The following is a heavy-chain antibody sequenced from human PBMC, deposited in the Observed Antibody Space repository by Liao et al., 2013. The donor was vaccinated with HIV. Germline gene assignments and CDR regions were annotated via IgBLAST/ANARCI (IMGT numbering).Heavy chain of an antibody. D-gene: IGHD3-3*01. Sequence: QVQLQESGPGLVKPSETLSLTCTVSGDSISNYYWSWIRQPAGKGLEWIGRIYASGSTNYNPSLKSRVTMSVDTSKNQFSLNLTSVTAADTAVYYCSRDPSFWSGPGFWGQGTLVTVSS. V-gene: IGHV4-4*07. J-gene: IGHJ4*02. CDR2: IYASGST. CDR1: GDSISNYY. CDR3: SRDPSFWSGPGF.